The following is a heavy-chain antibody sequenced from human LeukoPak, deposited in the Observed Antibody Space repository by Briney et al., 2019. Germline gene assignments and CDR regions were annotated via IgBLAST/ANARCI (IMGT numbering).Heavy chain of an antibody. CDR2: VNLQGST. CDR1: GGSITSTNY. Sequence: SETLSLTCGVSGGSITSTNYWTWVRQPPGKGLEWIGEVNLQGSTNYNPSLMGRIAISVDMSENHISLQLTSVTAADTAVYYCAREGGPYRPLDYSGQGTLVTVSS. V-gene: IGHV4-4*02. J-gene: IGHJ4*02. CDR3: AREGGPYRPLDY.